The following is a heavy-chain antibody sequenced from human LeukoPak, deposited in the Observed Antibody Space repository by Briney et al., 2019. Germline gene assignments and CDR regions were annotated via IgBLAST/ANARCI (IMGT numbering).Heavy chain of an antibody. D-gene: IGHD5-18*01. Sequence: GGSLRLSCAASGFTFSSYAMSWVRQAPGKGLEWVSSISGSGGTTDYADSVKGRLTISRDNSKNTLYLQMNSLRAEDTAVYYCARDRQGYTYADYWGQGTLVTVSS. V-gene: IGHV3-23*01. CDR3: ARDRQGYTYADY. J-gene: IGHJ4*02. CDR2: ISGSGGTT. CDR1: GFTFSSYA.